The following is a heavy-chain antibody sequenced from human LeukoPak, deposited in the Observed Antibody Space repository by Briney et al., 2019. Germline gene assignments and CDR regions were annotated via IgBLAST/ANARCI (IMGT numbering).Heavy chain of an antibody. CDR3: AKVFPNYGSGTYYNGIDY. V-gene: IGHV3-30-3*01. D-gene: IGHD3-10*01. CDR1: GLTFSSYS. Sequence: GGSLRLSCAASGLTFSSYSMHWVRQAPGKGLEWVALISYDGSNKHYADSVKGRFTISRDNSKNTLYLQMNSLRAEDTAVYYCAKVFPNYGSGTYYNGIDYWGQGTLVTVSS. CDR2: ISYDGSNK. J-gene: IGHJ4*02.